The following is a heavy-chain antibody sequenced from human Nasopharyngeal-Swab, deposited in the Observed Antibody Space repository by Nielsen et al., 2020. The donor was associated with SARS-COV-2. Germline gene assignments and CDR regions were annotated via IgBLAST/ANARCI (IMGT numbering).Heavy chain of an antibody. CDR3: ARPGMGSGSYFFDY. Sequence: GGSLGLSCAASGFTFSSYGMHWVRQAPGKGLEWVAVIWYDGSNKYYADSVKGRFTISRDNSKNTLYLQMNSLRAEDTAVYYCARPGMGSGSYFFDYWGQGTLVTVSS. J-gene: IGHJ4*02. D-gene: IGHD1-26*01. CDR1: GFTFSSYG. V-gene: IGHV3-33*01. CDR2: IWYDGSNK.